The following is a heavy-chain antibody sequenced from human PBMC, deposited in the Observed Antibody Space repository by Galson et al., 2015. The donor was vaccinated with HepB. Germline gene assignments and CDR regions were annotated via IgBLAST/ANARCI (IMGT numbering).Heavy chain of an antibody. V-gene: IGHV5-51*01. CDR3: ARLLYYYDSSGYYPSGMDV. CDR2: IYPGDSDT. J-gene: IGHJ6*02. D-gene: IGHD3-22*01. Sequence: QSGAEVKKPGESLKISCKGSGYSFTSYWIGWVSQMPGKGLEWMGIIYPGDSDTRYSPSFQGQVTISADKSISTAYLQWSSLKASDTAMYYCARLLYYYDSSGYYPSGMDVWGQGTTVTVSS. CDR1: GYSFTSYW.